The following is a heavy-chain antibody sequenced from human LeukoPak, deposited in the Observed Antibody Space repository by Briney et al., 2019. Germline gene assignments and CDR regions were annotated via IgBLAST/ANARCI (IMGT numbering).Heavy chain of an antibody. Sequence: GGSLRLSCAGSGFTFSSYGMHWVRQAPGKGLEWVAVIWYDGSNKYYADSVKGRFTISRDNSKNTLYLQMNSLRAEDTAVYYCARGKQTYYFDYWGQGTLVTVSS. J-gene: IGHJ4*02. D-gene: IGHD1/OR15-1a*01. CDR3: ARGKQTYYFDY. CDR1: GFTFSSYG. CDR2: IWYDGSNK. V-gene: IGHV3-33*08.